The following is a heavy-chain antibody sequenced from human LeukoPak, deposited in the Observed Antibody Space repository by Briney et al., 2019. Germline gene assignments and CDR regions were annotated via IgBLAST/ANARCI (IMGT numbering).Heavy chain of an antibody. D-gene: IGHD3-10*01. V-gene: IGHV3-23*01. Sequence: GGSLRLSCAASGFTFSSYAMSWVRQAPGKGLEWVSAISGSGGSTYYADSVKGRSTISRDNSKNTLYLQMNSLRAEDTAVYYCAKEGLWFGELPMGYWGQGTLVTVSS. CDR1: GFTFSSYA. CDR2: ISGSGGST. CDR3: AKEGLWFGELPMGY. J-gene: IGHJ4*02.